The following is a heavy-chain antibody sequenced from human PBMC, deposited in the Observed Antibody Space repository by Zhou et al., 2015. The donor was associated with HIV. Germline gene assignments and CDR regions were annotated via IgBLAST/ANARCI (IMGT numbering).Heavy chain of an antibody. V-gene: IGHV1-69*06. CDR3: ARVGITMVRGVITYYYGMDV. Sequence: QVQLVQSGAEVKEPGSSVKLSCKASGGTFSTNAITWVRQAPGQGLEWMGGIIPGFGTPNYAQEFQARVTVTADKSTGTTYMELSSLTSEDTAVYYCARVGITMVRGVITYYYGMDVWGQGTTVTVFS. D-gene: IGHD3-10*01. CDR1: GGTFSTNA. J-gene: IGHJ6*02. CDR2: IIPGFGTP.